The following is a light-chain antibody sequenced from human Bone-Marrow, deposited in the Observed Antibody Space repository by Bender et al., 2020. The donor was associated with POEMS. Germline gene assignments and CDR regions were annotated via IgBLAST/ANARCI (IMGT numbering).Light chain of an antibody. CDR1: SSDVGGYNY. V-gene: IGLV2-11*01. J-gene: IGLJ3*02. Sequence: QSALTQPRSVSGSPGQSVTISCTGTSSDVGGYNYVSWYQQYPGKAPKVIIYAVSNRPSGVPDRFSGSKSGTSASLAITGLQAEDEGDYYCQSYDNSLGGWVFGGGTKLTVL. CDR3: QSYDNSLGGWV. CDR2: AVS.